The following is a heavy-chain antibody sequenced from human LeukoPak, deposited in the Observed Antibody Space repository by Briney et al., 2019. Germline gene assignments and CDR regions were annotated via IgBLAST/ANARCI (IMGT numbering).Heavy chain of an antibody. J-gene: IGHJ5*02. CDR2: INHSGST. CDR3: ARGLGTGTTSFARRGFFDP. Sequence: TSETLSLTCAVYGGSFSGYYWSWIRQPPGKGLEWIGEINHSGSTNYNPSLESRVTISVDTSKNQFSLKLSSVTAADTAVYYCARGLGTGTTSFARRGFFDPWGQGTLVTVSS. CDR1: GGSFSGYY. D-gene: IGHD1-1*01. V-gene: IGHV4-34*01.